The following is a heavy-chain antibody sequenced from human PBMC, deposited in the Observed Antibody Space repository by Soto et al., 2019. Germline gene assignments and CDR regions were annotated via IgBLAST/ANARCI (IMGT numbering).Heavy chain of an antibody. CDR3: AGEKRWLRLDYYYGMDV. CDR1: GFTFSDYY. V-gene: IGHV3-11*05. CDR2: ISSSSTST. J-gene: IGHJ6*02. D-gene: IGHD5-12*01. Sequence: QVPLVESGGGLVKPGGSLRLSCAASGFTFSDYYMSWIRQAPGKGLEWVSYISSSSTSTNYADSVKGRFTSSRDNAKNSLYLQMNSLRAEDTAVYYCAGEKRWLRLDYYYGMDVWGQATTVTVSS.